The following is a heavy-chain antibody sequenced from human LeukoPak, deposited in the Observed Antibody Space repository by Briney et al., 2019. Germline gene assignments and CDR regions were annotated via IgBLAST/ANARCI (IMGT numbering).Heavy chain of an antibody. J-gene: IGHJ4*02. CDR2: IKEDGSMT. D-gene: IGHD2-15*01. Sequence: GGSLRLSCAASGFTFSTYWMTWVRQAPGKGLEWVAHIKEDGSMTRSIDSVKGRFTISRDNAKSSLYLQMNSLRADDTAVYYCAKSVVVITFRFDDWGQGALVTVSS. V-gene: IGHV3-7*03. CDR1: GFTFSTYW. CDR3: AKSVVVITFRFDD.